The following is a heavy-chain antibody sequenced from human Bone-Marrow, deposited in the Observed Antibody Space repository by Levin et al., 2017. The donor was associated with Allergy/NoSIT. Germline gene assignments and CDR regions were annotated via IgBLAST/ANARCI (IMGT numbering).Heavy chain of an antibody. CDR2: INPSGGST. D-gene: IGHD3-9*01. CDR1: GYTFTSYY. Sequence: ASVKVSCKASGYTFTSYYMHWVRQAPGQGLEWMGIINPSGGSTSYAQKFQGRVTMTRDTSTSTVYMELSSLRSEDTAVYYCARAKRTYDILTGKHYYYYGMDVWGQGTTVTVSS. CDR3: ARAKRTYDILTGKHYYYYGMDV. J-gene: IGHJ6*02. V-gene: IGHV1-46*01.